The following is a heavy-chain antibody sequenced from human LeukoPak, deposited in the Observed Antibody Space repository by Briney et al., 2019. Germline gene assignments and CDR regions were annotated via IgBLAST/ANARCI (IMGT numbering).Heavy chain of an antibody. D-gene: IGHD3-22*01. CDR1: GGSFSGYY. CDR2: INHSGST. J-gene: IGHJ5*02. CDR3: ARGYYDSSGYYH. V-gene: IGHV4-34*01. Sequence: SETLSLTCAVYGGSFSGYYWSWIRQPPGKGLEWIGEINHSGSTNYNPSLKSRVTISVDTSRNQCSLKLSSVTAADTAVYYFARGYYDSSGYYHWGQGTLVTVFS.